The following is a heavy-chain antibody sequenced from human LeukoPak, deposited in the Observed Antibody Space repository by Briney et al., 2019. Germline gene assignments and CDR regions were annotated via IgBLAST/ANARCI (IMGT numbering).Heavy chain of an antibody. V-gene: IGHV3-23*01. CDR1: GFTFSIYG. Sequence: GGSLRLSCAASGFTFSIYGMNWVRQAPGKGLEWVSGISDSGGITNYADSVKGRFTISRDNSKNTLYLQMNSLRAEDTAVYYCAKIPFHYYDSSFFDYWGQGTLVTVSS. CDR2: ISDSGGIT. J-gene: IGHJ4*02. D-gene: IGHD3-22*01. CDR3: AKIPFHYYDSSFFDY.